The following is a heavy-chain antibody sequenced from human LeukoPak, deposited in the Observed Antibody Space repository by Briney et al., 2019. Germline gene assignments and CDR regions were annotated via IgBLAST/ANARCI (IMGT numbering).Heavy chain of an antibody. Sequence: PGGSPRLSCAASGFTFSDYYMSWIRQAPGKGLEWVSYISSSGSTTYYADSVKGRFTISRDNAKNSLYLQMNNLRAEDTAVYYCARYSGFGADYYYYYMDVWGKGTTVTVSS. J-gene: IGHJ6*03. V-gene: IGHV3-11*04. CDR2: ISSSGSTT. CDR3: ARYSGFGADYYYYYMDV. CDR1: GFTFSDYY. D-gene: IGHD3-10*01.